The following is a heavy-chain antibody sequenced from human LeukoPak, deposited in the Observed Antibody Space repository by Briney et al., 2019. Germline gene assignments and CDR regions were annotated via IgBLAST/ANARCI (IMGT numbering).Heavy chain of an antibody. D-gene: IGHD6-13*01. J-gene: IGHJ5*02. CDR3: ARDPAGYSSSWYIPNWFDP. V-gene: IGHV4-39*07. Sequence: SETLSLTCTVSGGSISSSSYYWGWIRQPPGKGLEWIGSIYYSGSTYYNPSLKSRVTISVDTSKNQFSLKLSSVTAADTAVYYCARDPAGYSSSWYIPNWFDPWGQGTLVTVSS. CDR2: IYYSGST. CDR1: GGSISSSSYY.